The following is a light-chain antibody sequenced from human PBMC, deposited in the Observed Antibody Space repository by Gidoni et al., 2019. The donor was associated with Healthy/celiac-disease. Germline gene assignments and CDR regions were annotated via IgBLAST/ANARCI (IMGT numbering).Light chain of an antibody. Sequence: QMTQCPSTLSASVGDRVTITCRASQSISSWLAWYRQKPGKAPKLLIYDASSLESGVPSRFSGSGSVTEFTLTISSLQPDDFATYYCQQYNSYSHTFGQGTKLEIK. J-gene: IGKJ2*01. V-gene: IGKV1-5*01. CDR1: QSISSW. CDR2: DAS. CDR3: QQYNSYSHT.